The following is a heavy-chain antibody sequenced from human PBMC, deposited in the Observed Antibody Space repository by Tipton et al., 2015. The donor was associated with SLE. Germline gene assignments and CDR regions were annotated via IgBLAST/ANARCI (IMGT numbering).Heavy chain of an antibody. CDR2: SSKTGNT. CDR3: ARGFYGSGIYSTYLDV. J-gene: IGHJ4*02. Sequence: TLSLTCSVSGDSVNSGAYYWTWVRQHPGRGLAWIGYSSKTGNTFYNPSLQSRVSISVQSSVKQFTLKLRSVTAADTAIYYCARGFYGSGIYSTYLDVWGQGTLVTVSS. V-gene: IGHV4-31*03. D-gene: IGHD3-10*01. CDR1: GDSVNSGAYY.